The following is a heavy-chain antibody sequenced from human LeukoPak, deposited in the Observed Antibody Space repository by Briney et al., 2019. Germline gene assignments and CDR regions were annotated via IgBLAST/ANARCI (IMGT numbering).Heavy chain of an antibody. Sequence: PGGSLRLSCAASGFTFSSYGMHWVRQAPGKGLEWVAVISYDGSNKYYADSVKGRFTISRDNSKNTLYLQMNSLRAEDTAVYYCAKDNQWLVGAKRYYGMDVWGQGTTVTVSS. J-gene: IGHJ6*02. V-gene: IGHV3-30*18. CDR3: AKDNQWLVGAKRYYGMDV. CDR1: GFTFSSYG. CDR2: ISYDGSNK. D-gene: IGHD6-19*01.